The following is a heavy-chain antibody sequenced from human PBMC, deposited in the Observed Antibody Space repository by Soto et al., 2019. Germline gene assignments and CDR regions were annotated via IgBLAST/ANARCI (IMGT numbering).Heavy chain of an antibody. V-gene: IGHV1-2*04. CDR3: ARDGGRDYYHYYHLDV. J-gene: IGHJ6*03. D-gene: IGHD3-10*01. CDR1: GYTFTGYY. Sequence: ASVKVSCKASGYTFTGYYMHWVRQAPGQGLEWMGWINPNSGGTNYAQKFQGWVTMTRDTSISTAYMELSRLRSDDTAVYYCARDGGRDYYHYYHLDVWGKGTTVTGSS. CDR2: INPNSGGT.